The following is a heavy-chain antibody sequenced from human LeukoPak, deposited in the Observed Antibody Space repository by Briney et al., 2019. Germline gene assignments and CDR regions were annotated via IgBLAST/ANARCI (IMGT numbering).Heavy chain of an antibody. V-gene: IGHV1-8*01. CDR2: MNPNSGNT. CDR3: ARRYCSSTNCYRAFDI. CDR1: GYTFITYD. J-gene: IGHJ3*02. Sequence: GASVKVSYKASGYTFITYDINWVRQATGQGREWMGWMNPNSGNTGYAQKFQGRVTMTRNTSITTAYMELSSLRSEDTAVYYCARRYCSSTNCYRAFDIWGQGTMVTVSS. D-gene: IGHD2-2*01.